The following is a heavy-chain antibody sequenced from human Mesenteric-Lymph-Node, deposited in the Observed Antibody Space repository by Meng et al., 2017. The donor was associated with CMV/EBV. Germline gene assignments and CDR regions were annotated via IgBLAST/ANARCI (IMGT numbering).Heavy chain of an antibody. Sequence: GESLKISCAGSGFTFSSYSMNWVRQAPGKGLEWVSSINSGSNNIYYADSVRGRFTVSRDNAKNSLYLQMNSLRVEDTAVYYCAKEGMITFGGVIAGYYGMDVWGQGTTVTVSS. J-gene: IGHJ6*02. V-gene: IGHV3-21*01. CDR3: AKEGMITFGGVIAGYYGMDV. CDR2: INSGSNNI. D-gene: IGHD3-16*02. CDR1: GFTFSSYS.